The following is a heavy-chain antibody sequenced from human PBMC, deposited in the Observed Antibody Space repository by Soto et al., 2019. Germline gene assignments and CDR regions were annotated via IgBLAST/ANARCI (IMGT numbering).Heavy chain of an antibody. V-gene: IGHV4-39*01. CDR1: GGSISSSSYY. CDR2: IYYSGST. D-gene: IGHD6-19*01. Sequence: SESLSLTCTVSGGSISSSSYYWGWIRQPPGKGLEWIGSIYYSGSTYYNPSLKSRVTISVDTSKNQFSLKLSSVTAADTAVYYCARGRYASGWYMNRWFDPWGQGTLVTVSS. CDR3: ARGRYASGWYMNRWFDP. J-gene: IGHJ5*02.